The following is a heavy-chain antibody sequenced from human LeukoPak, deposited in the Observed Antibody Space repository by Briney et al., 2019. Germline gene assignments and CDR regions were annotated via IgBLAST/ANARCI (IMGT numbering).Heavy chain of an antibody. D-gene: IGHD6-25*01. CDR2: IKTKADNYAT. V-gene: IGHV3-73*01. CDR3: THPAYYYNVDV. J-gene: IGHJ6*02. Sequence: HPGGSLRLSCSASELTLSVSAIHWVRQASGKGLEWAGRIKTKADNYATAYAASVKGWFTISRDDSTNAAYLQMNSLKTEDTAVYYCTHPAYYYNVDVWGQGTTVTVSS. CDR1: ELTLSVSA.